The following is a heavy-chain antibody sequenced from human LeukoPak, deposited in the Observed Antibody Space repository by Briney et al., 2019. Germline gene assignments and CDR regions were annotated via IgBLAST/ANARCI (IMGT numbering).Heavy chain of an antibody. Sequence: GESLKISCKGSGYSFSNYYIGWVRQMPGKGLEWMAIVSPSDSDTRYCPSFQGQVTISADKSISTVYLQWSSLEASDTAMYYCARHRSDSSSSSIDYWGQGTLATVSS. V-gene: IGHV5-51*01. CDR1: GYSFSNYY. CDR3: ARHRSDSSSSSIDY. CDR2: VSPSDSDT. D-gene: IGHD6-6*01. J-gene: IGHJ4*02.